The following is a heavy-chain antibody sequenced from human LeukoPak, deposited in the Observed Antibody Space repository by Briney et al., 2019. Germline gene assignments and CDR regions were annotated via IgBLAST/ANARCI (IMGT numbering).Heavy chain of an antibody. CDR3: ARDPPSQREYYFDY. CDR1: GFTVSSKY. Sequence: GGSLRLSCVASGFTVSSKYMSWVRQAPGKGLEWVSVIYRCDTSSYADSVKGRFTISRDKSKNLIYLQMKSLRAADTAVYYRARDPPSQREYYFDYWGQGTLVTVSS. V-gene: IGHV3-66*01. CDR2: IYRCDTS. J-gene: IGHJ4*02.